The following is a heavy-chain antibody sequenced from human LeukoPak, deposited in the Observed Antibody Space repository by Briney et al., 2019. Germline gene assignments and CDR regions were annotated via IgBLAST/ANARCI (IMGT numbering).Heavy chain of an antibody. J-gene: IGHJ4*02. CDR3: ARLQYSFLYGSGSYGVDY. Sequence: GGSLRLSCVASGFTFGAYTMNWVRQAPGKGLEWVSSISSTSTYIHYADSVKGRFTISRDNARNSLYLQMNSLRAEDTAVYYCARLQYSFLYGSGSYGVDYWGQGTLATVSS. CDR2: ISSTSTYI. CDR1: GFTFGAYT. D-gene: IGHD3-10*01. V-gene: IGHV3-21*01.